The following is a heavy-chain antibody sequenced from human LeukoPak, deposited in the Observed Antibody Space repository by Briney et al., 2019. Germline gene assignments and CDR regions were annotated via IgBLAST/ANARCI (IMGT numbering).Heavy chain of an antibody. CDR2: ISGGGGST. V-gene: IGHV3-23*01. Sequence: GGSLRLSCAASGFTFSSYAMCWVRQAPGKGLGWVSAISGGGGSTYYADSVKGRFTISRDNSKNTLYLKMNSLRAEDTAVYYCAKEGPYCSFDLVDWGRGTLVTVSS. CDR3: AKEGPYCSFDLVD. J-gene: IGHJ4*02. D-gene: IGHD6-19*01. CDR1: GFTFSSYA.